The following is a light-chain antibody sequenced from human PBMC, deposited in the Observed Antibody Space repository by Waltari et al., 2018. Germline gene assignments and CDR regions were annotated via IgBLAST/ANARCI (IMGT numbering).Light chain of an antibody. CDR1: HSDIGAYVL. CDR2: DVS. Sequence: QSALTQPASVSGSLGQSLTISCTGTHSDIGAYVLVHWYQQHPGQAPKLILFDVSHRPPGISNRFSGSKSGDTASLTISGRQPEDEADYYCSSYSYITTLQIFGTGTRLTV. V-gene: IGLV2-14*01. J-gene: IGLJ1*01. CDR3: SSYSYITTLQI.